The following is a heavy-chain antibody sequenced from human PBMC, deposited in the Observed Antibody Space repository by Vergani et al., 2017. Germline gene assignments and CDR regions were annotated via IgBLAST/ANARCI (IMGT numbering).Heavy chain of an antibody. J-gene: IGHJ4*02. CDR1: GDSVISTDYH. V-gene: IGHV4-39*01. CDR3: ASKRGAWRAAYCHSYDF. D-gene: IGHD2-15*01. CDR2: MDYSGST. Sequence: QVQLQESGPGLVKPSETLSLTCTVSGDSVISTDYHWGWIRQPPGKGLEWIGSMDYSGSTSYNPSLESRISISFETPKNQFSLGLTSVTAADTAVYYCASKRGAWRAAYCHSYDFWGPGTLVGVSS.